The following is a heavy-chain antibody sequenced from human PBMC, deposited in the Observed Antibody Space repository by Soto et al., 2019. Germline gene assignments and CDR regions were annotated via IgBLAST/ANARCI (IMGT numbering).Heavy chain of an antibody. J-gene: IGHJ5*02. CDR1: GGSFSGYY. CDR3: AREASIAVAGTFEWWFDP. CDR2: INHSGST. V-gene: IGHV4-34*01. Sequence: SETLSLTCAVYGGSFSGYYWSWIRQPPGKGLEWIGEINHSGSTNYNPSLKSRFTISRDNAKNTLYLQMNSLRAEDTAVYYCAREASIAVAGTFEWWFDPWGQGTMVTVSS. D-gene: IGHD6-19*01.